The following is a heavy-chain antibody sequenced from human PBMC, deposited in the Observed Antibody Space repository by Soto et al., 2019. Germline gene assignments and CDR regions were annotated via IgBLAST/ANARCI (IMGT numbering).Heavy chain of an antibody. CDR1: GGSISSYY. J-gene: IGHJ4*02. Sequence: PSETLSLTCTVSGGSISSYYWPWIRQPPGKGLEWIGYIYYSGSTNYNPSLKSRVTISVDTSKNQFSLKLSSVTAADTAVYYCARSYSSGWYGRFDYWGQGTLVTVSS. D-gene: IGHD6-19*01. CDR2: IYYSGST. CDR3: ARSYSSGWYGRFDY. V-gene: IGHV4-59*01.